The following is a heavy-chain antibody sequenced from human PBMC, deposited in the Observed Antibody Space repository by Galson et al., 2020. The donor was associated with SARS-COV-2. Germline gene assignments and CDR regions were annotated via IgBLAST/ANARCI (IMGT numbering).Heavy chain of an antibody. CDR2: ISYIGSNK. D-gene: IGHD3-10*01. Sequence: GGSLRLSCAASGFTFSSYAMHWVRQAPGKGLEWVGVISYIGSNKYADSVKGRFTISRDNSKNTLYLQMNSLRAEDTAVYYCANTMVQGGRDYYYYHYMDVWGQGTTVTVSS. J-gene: IGHJ6*03. V-gene: IGHV3-30*04. CDR1: GFTFSSYA. CDR3: ANTMVQGGRDYYYYHYMDV.